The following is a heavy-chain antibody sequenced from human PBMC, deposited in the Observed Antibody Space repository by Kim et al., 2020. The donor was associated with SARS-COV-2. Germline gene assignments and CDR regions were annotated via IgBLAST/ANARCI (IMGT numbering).Heavy chain of an antibody. J-gene: IGHJ4*02. Sequence: NPSLKSRVTISGDTSKNQFSLKLSSVTAADTAVYYCARANYGSGSYYFDYWGQGTLVTVSS. V-gene: IGHV4-34*01. D-gene: IGHD3-10*01. CDR3: ARANYGSGSYYFDY.